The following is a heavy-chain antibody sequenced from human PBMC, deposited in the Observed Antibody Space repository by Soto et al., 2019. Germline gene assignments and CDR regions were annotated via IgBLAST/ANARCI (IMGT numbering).Heavy chain of an antibody. D-gene: IGHD6-13*01. CDR1: GFTFSSYG. Sequence: ESGGGVVQPGRSLRLSCAASGFTFSSYGMHWVHQAPGKGLEWVALISYDGSDKYYADSVKGRFTISRDNSKNTLYLQMNSLRVEDTAVYYCGAGQYFSDYWGQGTLVTVSS. CDR2: ISYDGSDK. V-gene: IGHV3-30*03. CDR3: GAGQYFSDY. J-gene: IGHJ4*02.